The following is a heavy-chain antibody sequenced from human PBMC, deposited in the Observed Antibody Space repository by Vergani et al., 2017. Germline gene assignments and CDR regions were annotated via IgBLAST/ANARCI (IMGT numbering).Heavy chain of an antibody. CDR3: ATEWEQTIGGFDP. Sequence: QVQLVQSGAEVKKPGASVKVSCKASGYTFTSYYMHWVRQAPGQGLEWMGIINPSGGSTSYAQKFQGRVTMTRDTATSTVYMETSSLRSEDTAVYYCATEWEQTIGGFDPWGQGTLVIVSS. D-gene: IGHD1-26*01. CDR1: GYTFTSYY. V-gene: IGHV1-46*01. J-gene: IGHJ5*02. CDR2: INPSGGST.